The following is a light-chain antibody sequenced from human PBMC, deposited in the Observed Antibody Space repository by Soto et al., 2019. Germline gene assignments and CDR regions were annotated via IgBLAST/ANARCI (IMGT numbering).Light chain of an antibody. CDR2: EVS. J-gene: IGLJ1*01. Sequence: QSALTQPASVSGSPGQSITISCTGTSSDVGSYNLVSWYQQHPGKAPKLMIYEVSKRPSGVSNLFSGSKSGNTASLTISGLHADDEAYYYCCSYAGRSTDVFGTGTKLTVL. CDR3: CSYAGRSTDV. V-gene: IGLV2-23*02. CDR1: SSDVGSYNL.